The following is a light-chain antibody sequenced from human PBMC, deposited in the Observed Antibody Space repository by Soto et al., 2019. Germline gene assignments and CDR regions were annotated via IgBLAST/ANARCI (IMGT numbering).Light chain of an antibody. V-gene: IGKV1-5*01. J-gene: IGKJ4*01. Sequence: DIQMTQSPSTLSASVGDRVTITCRASQSISSRLAWYQQKPGKAPKILIYDASNLESGVPSRFSGSGSETEFTLTISILQPDDFATYFRKQYNSYPLTFGGVTKVEIK. CDR3: KQYNSYPLT. CDR2: DAS. CDR1: QSISSR.